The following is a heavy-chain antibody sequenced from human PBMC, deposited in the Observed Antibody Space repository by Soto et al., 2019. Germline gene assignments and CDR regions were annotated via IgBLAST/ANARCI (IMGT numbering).Heavy chain of an antibody. CDR3: ARDRGYSSSWHYYYYGMDV. Sequence: PSETLSLTCTVSGGSISSYYWSWIRQPPGKGLEWIGYIYYSGSTNYNPSLKSRVTISVDTSKNQFSLKLSSVTAADTAVYYCARDRGYSSSWHYYYYGMDVWGQGTTVTVSS. V-gene: IGHV4-59*01. D-gene: IGHD6-13*01. J-gene: IGHJ6*02. CDR1: GGSISSYY. CDR2: IYYSGST.